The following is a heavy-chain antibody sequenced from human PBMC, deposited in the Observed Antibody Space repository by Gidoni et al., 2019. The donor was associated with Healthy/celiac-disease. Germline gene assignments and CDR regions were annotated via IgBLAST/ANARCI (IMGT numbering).Heavy chain of an antibody. V-gene: IGHV4-59*01. CDR3: ARGDTAVKFDP. CDR2: IYYSGST. Sequence: QVQLQESGPGLVKPSETLSLTCTVSGGSISSYYWSWIRQPPGKGLEWIGYIYYSGSTNYNPSLKSRVTISVDTSKNQFSLKLSSVTAADTAVYDCARGDTAVKFDPWGQGTLVTVSS. D-gene: IGHD5-18*01. J-gene: IGHJ5*02. CDR1: GGSISSYY.